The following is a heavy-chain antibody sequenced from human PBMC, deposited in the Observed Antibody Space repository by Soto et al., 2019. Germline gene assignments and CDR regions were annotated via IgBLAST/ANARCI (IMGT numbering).Heavy chain of an antibody. CDR2: ISGSGDST. CDR3: AKERSCGWSFDY. CDR1: GFTFSTYA. J-gene: IGHJ4*02. Sequence: EVQLLESGGGLVQPGGSLRLSCAASGFTFSTYAMNWVRQAPGKGLEWVSGISGSGDSTYYADSVKGRFTVSRDNSKNPLYLQMNSLRAEDTAVFYCAKERSCGWSFDYWGQGTLVTVSS. D-gene: IGHD6-19*01. V-gene: IGHV3-23*01.